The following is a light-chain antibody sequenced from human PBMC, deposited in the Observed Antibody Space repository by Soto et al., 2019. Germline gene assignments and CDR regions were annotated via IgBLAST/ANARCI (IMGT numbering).Light chain of an antibody. V-gene: IGKV3-11*01. CDR3: QQRSNWLQT. CDR1: QRVSSY. Sequence: DIVMTQSPATLSLSPGERATLSCRASQRVSSYVAWYQQTPGQAPRLLIYDASNRATGIPARFSGSGSGTDFTLTISSLEPEDFAVYYCQQRSNWLQTFGQGTPVDIK. CDR2: DAS. J-gene: IGKJ1*01.